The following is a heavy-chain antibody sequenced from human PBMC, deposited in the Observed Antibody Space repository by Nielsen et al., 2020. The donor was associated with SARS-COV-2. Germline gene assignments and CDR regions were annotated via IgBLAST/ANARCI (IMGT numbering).Heavy chain of an antibody. D-gene: IGHD6-19*01. V-gene: IGHV3-33*08. J-gene: IGHJ4*02. CDR3: AREMYSSGWD. CDR2: IWYDGSNK. Sequence: GESLKISCAASGFSFSNYDMQWVRQAPGKGLESVARIWYDGSNKYYADSVKDRFTISRDNSKNTLYLQMNSLRGEDTGVYYCAREMYSSGWDWGQGTQVTVSS. CDR1: GFSFSNYD.